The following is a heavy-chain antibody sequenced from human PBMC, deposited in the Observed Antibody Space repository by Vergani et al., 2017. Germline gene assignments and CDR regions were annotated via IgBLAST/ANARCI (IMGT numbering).Heavy chain of an antibody. CDR1: GYTFTSYD. D-gene: IGHD3-10*01. Sequence: QVQLVQSGAEVKKPGASVKVSCKASGYTFTSYDINWVRQAPGQGLEWMAWISLHDGDTIYAQDFQGRVSMTTNTSTNTVFMELRNLRSDDTAVYYCARSPLVREVNWFDPWGQGTRVTVSS. V-gene: IGHV1-18*01. CDR2: ISLHDGDT. CDR3: ARSPLVREVNWFDP. J-gene: IGHJ5*02.